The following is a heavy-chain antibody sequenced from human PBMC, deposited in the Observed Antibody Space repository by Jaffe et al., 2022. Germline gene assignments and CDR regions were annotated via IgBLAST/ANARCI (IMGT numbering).Heavy chain of an antibody. Sequence: QVQLQESGPGLVKPSETLSLTCTVSGGSVSSGSYYWSWIRQPPGKGLEWIGYIYYSGSTNYNPSLKSRVTISVDTSKNQFSLKLSSVTAADTAVYYCARDASGKPADYWGQGTLVTVSS. CDR1: GGSVSSGSYY. CDR3: ARDASGKPADY. D-gene: IGHD6-25*01. CDR2: IYYSGST. J-gene: IGHJ4*02. V-gene: IGHV4-61*01.